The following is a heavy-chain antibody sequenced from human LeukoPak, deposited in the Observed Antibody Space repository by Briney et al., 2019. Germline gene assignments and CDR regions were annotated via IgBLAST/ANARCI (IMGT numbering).Heavy chain of an antibody. D-gene: IGHD2-2*01. J-gene: IGHJ4*02. CDR1: GVSISSSSYY. V-gene: IGHV4-39*01. CDR3: ARHYCSSTSCNFDY. Sequence: SETLSLTCTVSGVSISSSSYYWGWIRQPPGQGLEWIGSVYYSGSTYYNPSLKSRVTTSVDTSKNQFSLKLSSVTAADAAVYYCARHYCSSTSCNFDYWGQGNMVTVSS. CDR2: VYYSGST.